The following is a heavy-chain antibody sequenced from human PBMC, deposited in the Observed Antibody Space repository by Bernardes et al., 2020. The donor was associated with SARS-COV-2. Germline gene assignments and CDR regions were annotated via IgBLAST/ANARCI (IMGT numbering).Heavy chain of an antibody. V-gene: IGHV4-34*01. J-gene: IGHJ4*02. Sequence: TLSLTCTGYGGSFSVYSWTWIRQPPGKGLEWDGESNQSGSTHYNPSLKSRVTISLGTSKNQFSLRLTSVTAADTAVYDCTRHVPDSGWGYWVQGTLVTVSS. CDR1: GGSFSVYS. CDR2: SNQSGST. CDR3: TRHVPDSGWGY. D-gene: IGHD6-19*01.